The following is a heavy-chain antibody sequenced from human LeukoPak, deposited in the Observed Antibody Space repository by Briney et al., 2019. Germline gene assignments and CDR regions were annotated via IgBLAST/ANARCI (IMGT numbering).Heavy chain of an antibody. CDR1: GGSISSYY. Sequence: SETLSLTCTVSGGSISSYYWSWIRQPPGKGLEWIGYVYYSGSTNYNPSLKSRVTISVDTSKNQFSLKLSSVTAADTAVYYCARASMSPTSSWDRHFDYWGQGTLVTVSS. D-gene: IGHD6-13*01. CDR2: VYYSGST. J-gene: IGHJ4*02. V-gene: IGHV4-59*01. CDR3: ARASMSPTSSWDRHFDY.